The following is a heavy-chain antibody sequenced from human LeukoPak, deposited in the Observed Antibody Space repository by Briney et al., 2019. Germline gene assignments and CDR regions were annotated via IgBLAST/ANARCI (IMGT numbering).Heavy chain of an antibody. J-gene: IGHJ4*02. V-gene: IGHV1-69*13. CDR2: IIPIFGTA. CDR1: GYTFTGYY. D-gene: IGHD3-3*01. Sequence: SVKVSCKASGYTFTGYYMHWVRQAPGQGLEWMGGIIPIFGTANYAQKFQGRVTITAAESTSTAYMELSSLRSEDTAVYYCASEIWSGYYFDYWGQGTLVTVSS. CDR3: ASEIWSGYYFDY.